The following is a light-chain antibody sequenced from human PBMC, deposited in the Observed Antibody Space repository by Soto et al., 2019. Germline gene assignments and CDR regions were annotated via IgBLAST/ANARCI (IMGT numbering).Light chain of an antibody. CDR2: EVS. CDR3: MQALQTPPYT. J-gene: IGKJ2*01. Sequence: DILLTQTPHSLSVIPGQAASISCTSAQRLLNNDGKTYLFWYLQKAGQPPQLLIYEVSKRYSGVPDRFSGSGSGTDFTLQISRVAAEDVGVYYCMQALQTPPYTFGQGTKLEIK. CDR1: QRLLNNDGKTY. V-gene: IGKV2-29*02.